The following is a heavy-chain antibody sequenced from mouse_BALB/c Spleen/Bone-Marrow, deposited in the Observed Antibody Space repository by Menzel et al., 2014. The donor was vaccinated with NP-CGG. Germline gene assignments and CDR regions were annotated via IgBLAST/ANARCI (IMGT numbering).Heavy chain of an antibody. D-gene: IGHD2-10*02. CDR1: GFDFSRYW. CDR2: INPGSSTI. CDR3: ARLAVWGAMDY. Sequence: VQLQQPGGGLVQPGGSLNLSCAASGFDFSRYWMSWARQAPGKGQEWIGEINPGSSTINYTPSLKDKFIISRDNAKNTLYLQMSKVRSEDTALYYCARLAVWGAMDYWCQGTSVTVSS. V-gene: IGHV4-2*02. J-gene: IGHJ4*01.